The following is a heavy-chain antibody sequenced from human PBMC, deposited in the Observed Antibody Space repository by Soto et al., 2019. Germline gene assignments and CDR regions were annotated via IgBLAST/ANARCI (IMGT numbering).Heavy chain of an antibody. D-gene: IGHD2-15*01. CDR2: IRSSSSII. Sequence: GGSLRLSCAASGFTFSTYSMNWVRQAPGKGLEWFSYIRSSSSIIYYADSVKGRFTISRDNAKNSLYLQMDSLRAEDTAAYYCAARIGDCSGGSCYPFFDYWGQGALVTVSS. CDR3: AARIGDCSGGSCYPFFDY. CDR1: GFTFSTYS. V-gene: IGHV3-48*01. J-gene: IGHJ4*02.